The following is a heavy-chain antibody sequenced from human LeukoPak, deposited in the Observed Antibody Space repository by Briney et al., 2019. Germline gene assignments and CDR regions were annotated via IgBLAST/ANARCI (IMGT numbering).Heavy chain of an antibody. D-gene: IGHD3-10*01. CDR2: INPSGGST. V-gene: IGHV1-46*01. CDR1: GYAFTSYY. CDR3: ARDKYGSGSYQGIDY. J-gene: IGHJ4*02. Sequence: GASVKVSCKASGYAFTSYYMHWVRQAPGQGLEWTGIINPSGGSTSYAQKFQGRVTMTRDTSTSTVYMELSSLRSEDTAVYYCARDKYGSGSYQGIDYWGQGTLVTVSS.